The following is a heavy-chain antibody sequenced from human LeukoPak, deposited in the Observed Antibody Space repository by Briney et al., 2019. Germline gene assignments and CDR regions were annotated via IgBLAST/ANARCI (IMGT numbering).Heavy chain of an antibody. CDR2: IYHNGNT. D-gene: IGHD3-16*01. J-gene: IGHJ4*02. CDR3: ARVGGEVPLDYFDN. CDR1: GDSISSSNW. V-gene: IGHV4-4*02. Sequence: SETLSLTCAVSGDSISSSNWWSWVRQPPGKGRQWIAEIYHNGNTNHNPSLKSRVTISVDKSKTQFSLKLSSVTAAETAVYYCARVGGEVPLDYFDNWGQGTLVTVSS.